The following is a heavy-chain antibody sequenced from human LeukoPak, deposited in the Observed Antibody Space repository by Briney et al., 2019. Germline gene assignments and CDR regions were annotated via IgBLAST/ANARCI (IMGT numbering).Heavy chain of an antibody. CDR2: MYSSGST. J-gene: IGHJ4*02. Sequence: SETLSLTCTVSGGSISSYYWSWIRQPAGKGLEWIGRMYSSGSTNYNPSLKSRVTMSVDTSKNQFTLKLSSVTAADTAVYYCARQIAVAGKARFDYWGQGTLVTVSS. D-gene: IGHD6-19*01. CDR3: ARQIAVAGKARFDY. CDR1: GGSISSYY. V-gene: IGHV4-4*07.